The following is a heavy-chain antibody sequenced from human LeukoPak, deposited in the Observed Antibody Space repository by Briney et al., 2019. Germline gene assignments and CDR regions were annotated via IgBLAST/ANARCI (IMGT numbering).Heavy chain of an antibody. V-gene: IGHV3-7*01. J-gene: IGHJ4*02. Sequence: GGSLRLSCAASGFMFTTYWMSWVRQAPGKGLEWVANMNQDGSEKYYVDSVKGRFTISRDNAKNSLFLQMHSLRAEDTAVYYCGRDPPGTAVAGYDYWGQGTLVTVSS. CDR2: MNQDGSEK. CDR3: GRDPPGTAVAGYDY. D-gene: IGHD6-19*01. CDR1: GFMFTTYW.